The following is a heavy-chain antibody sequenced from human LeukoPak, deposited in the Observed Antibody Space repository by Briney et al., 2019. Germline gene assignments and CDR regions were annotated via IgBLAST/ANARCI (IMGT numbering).Heavy chain of an antibody. D-gene: IGHD3-22*01. J-gene: IGHJ5*02. CDR3: ASYYDSSETKRTNKWFVP. CDR1: GGSLSGYY. Sequence: PSETLSLTCAVYGGSLSGYYWSWIRQPPGKGLWWIGEINNSGSTNYTPPLKSRVTISVDTSKNQFSLKLSSVTAADTAVYYCASYYDSSETKRTNKWFVPWGQGTLVTVSS. V-gene: IGHV4-34*01. CDR2: INNSGST.